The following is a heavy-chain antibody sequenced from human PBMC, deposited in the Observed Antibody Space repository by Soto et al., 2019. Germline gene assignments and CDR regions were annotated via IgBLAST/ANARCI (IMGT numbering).Heavy chain of an antibody. CDR3: ARGAKNVYAMDV. V-gene: IGHV3-74*01. J-gene: IGHJ6*02. Sequence: EVQLVESGGGLVQPGGSLRLSCAASGFAFSTYWMHWVSQAPGKGLLWVSRIKFDGSSTYYGDSVKGRFTISRDDAKNTLFLQMNGLRVDDTAVYYCARGAKNVYAMDVWGQGTTVTVSS. D-gene: IGHD1-1*01. CDR1: GFAFSTYW. CDR2: IKFDGSST.